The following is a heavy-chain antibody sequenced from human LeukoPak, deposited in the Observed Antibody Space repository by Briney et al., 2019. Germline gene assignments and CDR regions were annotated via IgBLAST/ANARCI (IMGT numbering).Heavy chain of an antibody. CDR3: ARGARVTYVAAAGPFRY. CDR1: GGSFSGYY. J-gene: IGHJ4*02. D-gene: IGHD6-13*01. V-gene: IGHV4-34*01. CDR2: INHSGST. Sequence: SETLSLTCAVYGGSFSGYYWSWIRQPPGKGLEWIGEINHSGSTNYNPSLKSRVTISVDTSKNQFSLKLSSVTAADTAVYYCARGARVTYVAAAGPFRYWGQGTLVTVSS.